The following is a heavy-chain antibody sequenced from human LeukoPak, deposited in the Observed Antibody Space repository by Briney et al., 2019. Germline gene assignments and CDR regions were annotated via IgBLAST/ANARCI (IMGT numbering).Heavy chain of an antibody. V-gene: IGHV3-21*01. CDR3: TKGENGMDV. J-gene: IGHJ6*02. CDR1: GFTFSSYR. D-gene: IGHD1-26*01. CDR2: ISDSSSYI. Sequence: GGSLRLSCAASGFTFSSYRMNWVRQAPGKGLEWVSSISDSSSYIYHADSVKGRFTISRDNAKNSVYLQMNSLGAEDTATYYCTKGENGMDVWGQGTTVTVSS.